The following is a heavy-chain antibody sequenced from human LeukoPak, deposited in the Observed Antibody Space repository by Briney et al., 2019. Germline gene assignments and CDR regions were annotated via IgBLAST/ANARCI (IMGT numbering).Heavy chain of an antibody. V-gene: IGHV3-74*01. CDR1: GLTLSGYW. D-gene: IGHD2-21*01. J-gene: IGHJ4*02. Sequence: GGSLRLSCAASGLTLSGYWMHWVRQAPGKGLVWVSGISSDGGDRSYADSVKGRFTISRDNAENTLSLQMSSLRAEDTAVYYCGRDVEGPRAFDYWGQGTLVTVSS. CDR3: GRDVEGPRAFDY. CDR2: ISSDGGDR.